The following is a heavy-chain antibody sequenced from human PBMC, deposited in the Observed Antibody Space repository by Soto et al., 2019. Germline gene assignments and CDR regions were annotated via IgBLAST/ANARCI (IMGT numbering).Heavy chain of an antibody. CDR3: ARDSFHDFWSGYWVSVGTYGMDV. D-gene: IGHD3-3*01. V-gene: IGHV3-48*02. Sequence: GGSLRLSCAASGFTFSSYSMNWVRQAPGKGLEWVSYISSSSSTIYYADSVKGRFTISRDNAKNSLYLQMNSLRDEDTAVYYCARDSFHDFWSGYWVSVGTYGMDVWGQGTTVTVSS. CDR2: ISSSSSTI. CDR1: GFTFSSYS. J-gene: IGHJ6*02.